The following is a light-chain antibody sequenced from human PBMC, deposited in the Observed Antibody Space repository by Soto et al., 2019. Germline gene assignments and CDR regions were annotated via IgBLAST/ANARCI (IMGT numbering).Light chain of an antibody. J-gene: IGKJ1*01. CDR2: WAS. V-gene: IGKV4-1*01. CDR1: QSVLYSSDNKNY. Sequence: DIVMTQSPDSLAVSLGERAIINCKSSQSVLYSSDNKNYLAWYQQKPGQPPKLLIYWASTRESGVPERFSGGGTCTDFTLTIISLQAEDVAVYYCQQYYGTPPWTFGQGTKGEIK. CDR3: QQYYGTPPWT.